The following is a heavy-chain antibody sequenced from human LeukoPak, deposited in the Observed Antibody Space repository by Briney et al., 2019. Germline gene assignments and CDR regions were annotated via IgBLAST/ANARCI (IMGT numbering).Heavy chain of an antibody. Sequence: SETLSLTCAVSGYSISSGDYWGWIRQSPGKGLEWIGNIFHSGSTYHNPSLKSRVTISVDTSKNEFSLKLSSVSAADTAVYYCARGIYYLIEYWGQGTLVTVSS. J-gene: IGHJ4*02. CDR3: ARGIYYLIEY. V-gene: IGHV4-38-2*01. CDR2: IFHSGST. D-gene: IGHD3-10*01. CDR1: GYSISSGDY.